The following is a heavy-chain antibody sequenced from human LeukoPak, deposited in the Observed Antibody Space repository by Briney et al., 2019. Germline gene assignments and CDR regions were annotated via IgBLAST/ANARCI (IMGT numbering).Heavy chain of an antibody. J-gene: IGHJ4*02. CDR3: ARGATSDY. CDR2: ISPDGRST. CDR1: GFTYGNYL. Sequence: GGSLRLSCAASGFTYGNYLMHWVRQAPGKGLVWVSRISPDGRSTNYADFVKGRFTISRDNSKNTLYLQMNSLRAEDTAVYYCARGATSDYWGQGTLVTVSS. V-gene: IGHV3-74*01.